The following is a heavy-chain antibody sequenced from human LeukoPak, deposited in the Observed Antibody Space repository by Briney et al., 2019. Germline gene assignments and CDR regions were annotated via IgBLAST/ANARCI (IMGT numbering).Heavy chain of an antibody. CDR3: AKGGAVAGF. CDR1: GFTFSNYW. D-gene: IGHD6-19*01. J-gene: IGHJ4*02. V-gene: IGHV3-7*03. CDR2: IKEDGNAK. Sequence: GGSLRLSCAASGFTFSNYWMSWVRQAPGKGLEWVANIKEDGNAKYYVDSVKGRFTISRDNAKNSLYLQMNSLRAEDTAVYYCAKGGAVAGFWGQGTLVTISS.